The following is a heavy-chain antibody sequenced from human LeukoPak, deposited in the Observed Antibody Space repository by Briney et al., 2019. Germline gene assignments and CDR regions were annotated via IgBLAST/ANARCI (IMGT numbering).Heavy chain of an antibody. Sequence: SETLSLTCTVSGGSISSYYWSWIRQPAGKGLEWIGRIYTSGSTNYNPSLKSRVTMSVDTSKNQFSLKLSSVTAADTAVYYCARTWFGELLHVVAFDIWGQGTMVTVSS. CDR1: GGSISSYY. J-gene: IGHJ3*02. CDR2: IYTSGST. D-gene: IGHD3-10*01. CDR3: ARTWFGELLHVVAFDI. V-gene: IGHV4-4*07.